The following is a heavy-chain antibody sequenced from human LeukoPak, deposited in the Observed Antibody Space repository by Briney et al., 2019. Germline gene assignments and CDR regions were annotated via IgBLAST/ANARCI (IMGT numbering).Heavy chain of an antibody. J-gene: IGHJ5*02. CDR1: GFTFSSYG. D-gene: IGHD3-10*01. CDR2: ISYDGSNK. CDR3: ARSQPRDSGTYLFDWFDP. Sequence: GGSLRLSCAASGFTFSSYGMHWVRQAPGKGLEWVAVISYDGSNKYYADSVKGRFTISRDNSKNSLYLQLNSLRAEDTAVYYCARSQPRDSGTYLFDWFDPWGQGTLVTVSS. V-gene: IGHV3-30*03.